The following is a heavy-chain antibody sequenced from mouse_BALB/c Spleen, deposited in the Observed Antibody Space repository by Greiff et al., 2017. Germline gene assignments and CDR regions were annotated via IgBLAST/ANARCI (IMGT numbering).Heavy chain of an antibody. J-gene: IGHJ2*01. Sequence: QVQLQQSGAELVRPGTSVKVSCKASGYAFTNYLIEWVKQRPGQGLEWIGVINPGSGGTNYNEKFKGKATLTADKSSSTAYMQLSSLTSDDSAVYFCARDDYDGYFDYWGQGTTLTVSS. CDR1: GYAFTNYL. D-gene: IGHD2-4*01. CDR2: INPGSGGT. V-gene: IGHV1-54*01. CDR3: ARDDYDGYFDY.